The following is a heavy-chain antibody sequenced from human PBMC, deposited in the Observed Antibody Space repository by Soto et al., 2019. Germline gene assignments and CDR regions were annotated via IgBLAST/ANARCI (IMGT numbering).Heavy chain of an antibody. V-gene: IGHV2-70*01. CDR2: IDWGDDK. J-gene: IGHJ4*02. D-gene: IGHD3-9*01. CDR3: ARMLKGRTFDWIQIDY. CDR1: GFSLTTSGMC. Sequence: SGPTLVNPTQTLTLTCTFSGFSLTTSGMCVTWIRQPPGKALEWLALIDWGDDKYYNTSLMTRLTLSKDTSKNQVVLTMNNMDPVDTGTSSCARMLKGRTFDWIQIDYWDQGTLVTVSS.